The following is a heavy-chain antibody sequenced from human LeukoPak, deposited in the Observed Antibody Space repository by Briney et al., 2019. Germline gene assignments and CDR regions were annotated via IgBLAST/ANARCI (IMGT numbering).Heavy chain of an antibody. CDR1: GFTFDDYA. CDR3: AKDIGGFYGSGSYYNVHAFDI. J-gene: IGHJ3*02. V-gene: IGHV3-9*01. D-gene: IGHD3-10*01. Sequence: GRSLRLSCAASGFTFDDYAMHWVRQAPGKGLEGVSGISWNSGSIGYADSVKGRFTISRDNAKNSLYLQMNSLRAEDTALYYCAKDIGGFYGSGSYYNVHAFDIWGQGTMVTVSS. CDR2: ISWNSGSI.